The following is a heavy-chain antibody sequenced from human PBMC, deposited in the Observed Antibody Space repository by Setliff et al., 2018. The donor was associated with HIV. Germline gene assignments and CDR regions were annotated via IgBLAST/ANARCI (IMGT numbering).Heavy chain of an antibody. J-gene: IGHJ4*02. V-gene: IGHV4-39*01. D-gene: IGHD3-22*01. CDR3: ARRQYISLTMIGGYFDF. Sequence: LSLTCTVSGGSIPSSNYFWGWIRQPPGKGLEWIGSIYYRGTTYYNPSLKGRVTISVDTSNNQFSLRLSSVTAADTAVYYCARRQYISLTMIGGYFDFWGQGTLVTVSS. CDR1: GGSIPSSNYF. CDR2: IYYRGTT.